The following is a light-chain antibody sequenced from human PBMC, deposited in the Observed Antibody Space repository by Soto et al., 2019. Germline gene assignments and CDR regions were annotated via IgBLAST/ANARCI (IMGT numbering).Light chain of an antibody. J-gene: IGKJ1*01. CDR2: KAS. CDR3: QQYNSWT. V-gene: IGKV1-5*03. Sequence: DIQMTQSPSTLSASVGDRVTITCRASQSLNNWLAWYQQKPGKAPKLLIYKASNLESGVPSSFSGSGSGTEFTLTISSLQPDDFGTYYCQQYNSWTFGQGTKVEIK. CDR1: QSLNNW.